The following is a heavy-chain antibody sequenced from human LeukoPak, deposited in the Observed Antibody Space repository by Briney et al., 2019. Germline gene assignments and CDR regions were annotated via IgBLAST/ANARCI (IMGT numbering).Heavy chain of an antibody. D-gene: IGHD6-13*01. Sequence: ASVKVSCKASGYTFTGYYMHWVRQAPGQGLEWMGWINPNSGGTNYAQKFQGRVTMTRDTSISTAYMELSRLRSDDTAVYYCARVRVSSQAKNWFDPWGRGTLVTVSS. J-gene: IGHJ5*02. CDR2: INPNSGGT. CDR1: GYTFTGYY. CDR3: ARVRVSSQAKNWFDP. V-gene: IGHV1-2*02.